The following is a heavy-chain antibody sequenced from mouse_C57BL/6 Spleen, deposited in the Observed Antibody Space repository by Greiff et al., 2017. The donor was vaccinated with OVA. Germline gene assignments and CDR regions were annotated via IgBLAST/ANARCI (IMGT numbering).Heavy chain of an antibody. CDR2: ISYDGSN. CDR1: GYSITSGYY. Sequence: EVKLQESGPGLVKPSQSLSLTCSVTGYSITSGYYWNWIRQFPGNKLEWMGYISYDGSNNYNPSLKNRISITRDTSKNQFFLKLNSVTTEDTATYYCARGDYYGSSHFDYWGQGTTLTVSS. D-gene: IGHD1-1*01. V-gene: IGHV3-6*01. CDR3: ARGDYYGSSHFDY. J-gene: IGHJ2*01.